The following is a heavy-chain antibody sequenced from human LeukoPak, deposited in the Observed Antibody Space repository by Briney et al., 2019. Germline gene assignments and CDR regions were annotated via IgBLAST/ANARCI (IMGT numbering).Heavy chain of an antibody. CDR3: ARLSGESTIYDY. D-gene: IGHD5/OR15-5a*01. Sequence: GGSLRLSCVASAFTFARHWMSWVRQAPGKPLEWVATIRQDGNTKYYLDSVKGRFIISRDNARNSLSLQMDSLRVEDTAVYYCARLSGESTIYDYWGQGTLVTASS. V-gene: IGHV3-7*01. CDR2: IRQDGNTK. J-gene: IGHJ4*02. CDR1: AFTFARHW.